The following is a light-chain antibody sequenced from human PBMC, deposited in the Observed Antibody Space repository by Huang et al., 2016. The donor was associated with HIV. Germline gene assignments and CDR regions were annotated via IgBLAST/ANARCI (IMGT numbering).Light chain of an antibody. Sequence: VMTQSPVPLSVSPGGRATLSCRASQNVSSDLAWYQQRPGHPPRLLLYGASTRATGLPARFSGSGSGTEFTLTISSLQSEDFAVYYCQQYNKWPLFTFGPGTKVDIK. J-gene: IGKJ3*01. CDR2: GAS. CDR1: QNVSSD. V-gene: IGKV3-15*01. CDR3: QQYNKWPLFT.